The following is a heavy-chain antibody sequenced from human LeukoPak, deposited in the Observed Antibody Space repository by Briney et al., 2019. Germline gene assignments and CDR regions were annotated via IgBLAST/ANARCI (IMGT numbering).Heavy chain of an antibody. D-gene: IGHD1-26*01. CDR3: ARPMGASRGVGFEM. J-gene: IGHJ3*02. CDR1: GGSISSGGYY. CDR2: IYSFGST. Sequence: PSETLSLTCTVSGGSISSGGYYWSWIRQPPGKGLEWIGTIYSFGSTYYNPSLKSRVTISVDTSKNQFSLKVKSVTAADTAVYYCARPMGASRGVGFEMWGQGTLVTVSS. V-gene: IGHV4-39*01.